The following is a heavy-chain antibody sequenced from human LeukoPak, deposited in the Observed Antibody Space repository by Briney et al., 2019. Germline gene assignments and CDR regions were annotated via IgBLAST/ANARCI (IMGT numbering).Heavy chain of an antibody. CDR1: GFTFSNAW. J-gene: IGHJ4*02. CDR2: IKSKTNGGTT. CDR3: TTGWPSADFDY. Sequence: PGGSLRLSCAASGFTFSNAWMSWVRQAPGKGLEWVGRIKSKTNGGTTDYAAPVKGRFTISRDDSKNTLYLQMNSLKTEDTAVYYCTTGWPSADFDYWGQGTLVTVSS. V-gene: IGHV3-15*01.